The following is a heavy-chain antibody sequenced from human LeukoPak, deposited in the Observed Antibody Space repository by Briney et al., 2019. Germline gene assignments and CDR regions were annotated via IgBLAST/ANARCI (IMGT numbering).Heavy chain of an antibody. Sequence: GGSLRLSCAASGFTFSSYGMHWVRQAPGKGLEWVAVISYDGSNKYYADSVKGRFTISRDNSKNTLHLQMNSLRAEDTAVYYCAVSFDYWGQGTLVTVSS. CDR2: ISYDGSNK. CDR3: AVSFDY. J-gene: IGHJ4*02. V-gene: IGHV3-30*03. CDR1: GFTFSSYG. D-gene: IGHD5/OR15-5a*01.